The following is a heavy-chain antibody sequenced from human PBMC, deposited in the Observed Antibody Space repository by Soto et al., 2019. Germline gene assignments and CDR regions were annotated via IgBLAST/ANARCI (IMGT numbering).Heavy chain of an antibody. V-gene: IGHV3-53*02. CDR2: IYSGGST. Sequence: EVQLVETGGGLIQPGGSLRLSCAASGFTVSSNYMSWVRQAPGKGLEWVSVIYSGGSTYYADSVKGRFTISRDNSKNTLYLQMNSLRAEDTVVYYCAREARYSSSWEGNYWGQGTLVTVSS. CDR3: AREARYSSSWEGNY. J-gene: IGHJ4*02. CDR1: GFTVSSNY. D-gene: IGHD6-13*01.